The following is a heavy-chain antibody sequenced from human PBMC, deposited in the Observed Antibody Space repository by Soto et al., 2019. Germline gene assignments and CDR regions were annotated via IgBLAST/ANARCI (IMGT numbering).Heavy chain of an antibody. D-gene: IGHD6-19*01. Sequence: QITSKESGPTLVKPTQTLTLTCTFSGFSLSSTRMAVGWIRQPPGKALEWLALIYWDDDKRYSPFLKSRLTLXXXTXENQVVLTMSNMDPVDTARYYCAHIVVAGLGYYFDYWGQGTLVTVSS. V-gene: IGHV2-5*02. J-gene: IGHJ4*02. CDR3: AHIVVAGLGYYFDY. CDR2: IYWDDDK. CDR1: GFSLSSTRMA.